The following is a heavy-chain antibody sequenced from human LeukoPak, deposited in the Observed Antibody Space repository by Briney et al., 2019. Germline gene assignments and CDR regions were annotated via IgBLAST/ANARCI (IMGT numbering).Heavy chain of an antibody. V-gene: IGHV1-69*05. CDR3: ARGPITIFMLNWFDP. J-gene: IGHJ5*02. CDR1: GGTFSSYA. CDR2: IIPTFGTA. Sequence: SVKVSCKASGGTFSSYAISWVRQAPGQGLEWMGGIIPTFGTANYAQKFQGRVTITTDESTSTAYMELSSLRSEDTAVYYCARGPITIFMLNWFDPWGQGTLVNASS. D-gene: IGHD3-3*01.